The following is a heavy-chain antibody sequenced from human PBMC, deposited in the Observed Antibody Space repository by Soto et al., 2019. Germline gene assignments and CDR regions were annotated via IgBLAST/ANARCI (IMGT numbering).Heavy chain of an antibody. CDR2: ILAGGSST. Sequence: GGSLRLSCAASGFTFGSYAMSWVRQAPGKGLEWVSTILAGGSSTYYADSVKGRFSMSRENSENTLYLQMNSLRAEDTAVYYCAKHTSTVPYYMDVWGKGTTVTVSS. D-gene: IGHD4-4*01. CDR3: AKHTSTVPYYMDV. V-gene: IGHV3-23*01. CDR1: GFTFGSYA. J-gene: IGHJ6*03.